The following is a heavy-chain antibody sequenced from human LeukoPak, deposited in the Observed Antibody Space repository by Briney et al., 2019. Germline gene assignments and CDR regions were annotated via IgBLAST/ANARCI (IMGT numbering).Heavy chain of an antibody. V-gene: IGHV4-34*01. J-gene: IGHJ4*02. D-gene: IGHD3-3*01. Sequence: SETLSLTCAVYGGSFSGYNWSWIRQPPGKGLEWIGSIYYSGSTYYNPSLKSRVTISVDTSKNQFSLKLSSVTAADTAVYYCARADFSYDFWSGYMGLDYWGQGTLVTVSS. CDR1: GGSFSGYN. CDR3: ARADFSYDFWSGYMGLDY. CDR2: IYYSGST.